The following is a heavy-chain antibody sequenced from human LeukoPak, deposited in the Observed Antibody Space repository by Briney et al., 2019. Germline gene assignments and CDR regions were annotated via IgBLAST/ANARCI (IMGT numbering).Heavy chain of an antibody. J-gene: IGHJ4*02. D-gene: IGHD6-19*01. CDR3: ARGSVAVGIDY. CDR1: GGSISSYY. V-gene: IGHV4-59*01. CDR2: IYYSGST. Sequence: SETQSLTCIVSGGSISSYYWSWLRQPPGKGLEWIGYIYYSGSTNYNPSLTSRVTISVDTSKNQFSLKLSSVTAADTAVYYCARGSVAVGIDYWGQRTLVTVSS.